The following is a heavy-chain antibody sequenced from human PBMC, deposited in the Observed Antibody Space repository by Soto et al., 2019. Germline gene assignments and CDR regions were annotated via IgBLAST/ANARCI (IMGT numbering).Heavy chain of an antibody. CDR2: IYYTGST. Sequence: SETLSLTCTVSGDSISNSNYFWGWIRQPPGKGLELIGIIYYTGSTYYNSSLKSRLTISVDTSKNQFSLKLSSVTAAYTAVYYCANIREDYADYYFDYWGQGTLVTV. V-gene: IGHV4-39*07. D-gene: IGHD4-17*01. J-gene: IGHJ4*02. CDR1: GDSISNSNYF. CDR3: ANIREDYADYYFDY.